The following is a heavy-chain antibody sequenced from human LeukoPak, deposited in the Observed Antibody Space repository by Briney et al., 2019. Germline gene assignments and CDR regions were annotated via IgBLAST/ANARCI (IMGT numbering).Heavy chain of an antibody. CDR2: ISWNSGSI. J-gene: IGHJ5*02. V-gene: IGHV3-9*01. CDR3: ARGSHSRGNWFDP. CDR1: GFTFDDYA. Sequence: GGSLRLSCAASGFTFDDYAMHWVRQAPGKGLEWVSGISWNSGSIGYADSVKGRFTISRDNAKNSLYLQMNSLRAEDTAVYYCARGSHSRGNWFDPWGQGTLVTVSS. D-gene: IGHD6-13*01.